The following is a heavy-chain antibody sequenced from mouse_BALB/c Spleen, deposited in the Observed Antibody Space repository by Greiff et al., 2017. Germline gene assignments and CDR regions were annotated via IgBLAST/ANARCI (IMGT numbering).Heavy chain of an antibody. CDR1: GYSITSGYY. CDR3: ARDGKGWCAY. D-gene: IGHD2-1*01. J-gene: IGHJ3*01. CDR2: ISYDGSN. Sequence: ESGPGLVKPSQSLSLTCSVTGYSITSGYYWNWIRQFPGNKLEWMGYISYDGSNNYNPSLKNRISITRDTSKNQFFLKLNSVTTEDTATYYCARDGKGWCAYWGQGTLVTVSA. V-gene: IGHV3-6*02.